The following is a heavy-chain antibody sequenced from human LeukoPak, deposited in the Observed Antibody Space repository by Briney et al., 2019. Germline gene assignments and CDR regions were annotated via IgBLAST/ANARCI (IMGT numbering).Heavy chain of an antibody. J-gene: IGHJ4*02. D-gene: IGHD3-22*01. CDR3: ARELSTGYYASSGYLPY. CDR1: GYTFTSYG. V-gene: IGHV1-18*01. CDR2: ISAYNGNT. Sequence: ASVKVSCKASGYTFTSYGISWVRQAPGQGLEWMGWISAYNGNTNYAQKLQGRVTMTTDTSTSTAYMELRSLRSDDTAVYYCARELSTGYYASSGYLPYWGQGTLVTVSS.